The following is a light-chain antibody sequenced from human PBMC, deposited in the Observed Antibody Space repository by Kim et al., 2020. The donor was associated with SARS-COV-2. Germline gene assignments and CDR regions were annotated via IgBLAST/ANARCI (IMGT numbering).Light chain of an antibody. CDR1: SLRSYY. CDR3: NSRDSSVGV. J-gene: IGLJ3*02. Sequence: SSELTQDPAVSVALGQTVRITCQGDSLRSYYASWYQQKPGQAPVLVIYGKNNRPSGIPDRFSGSSSGNTASLTITGAQAEDEADYYCNSRDSSVGVCGGGTQLTVL. V-gene: IGLV3-19*01. CDR2: GKN.